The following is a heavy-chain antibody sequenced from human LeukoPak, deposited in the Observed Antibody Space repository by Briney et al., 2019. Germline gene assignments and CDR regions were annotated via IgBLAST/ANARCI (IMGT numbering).Heavy chain of an antibody. V-gene: IGHV4-61*01. J-gene: IGHJ4*02. D-gene: IGHD3-9*01. Sequence: SETLSLTCTVSGGSVSSGSYYWSWIRQPPGKGLEWIGPKYHTGSTNYNPSLKSRVTISLDTSKNQFSLKLTSVSAADTAVYYCARDVRTINVLTGYYRPYYFDYWGQGTLVTVSS. CDR3: ARDVRTINVLTGYYRPYYFDY. CDR1: GGSVSSGSYY. CDR2: KYHTGST.